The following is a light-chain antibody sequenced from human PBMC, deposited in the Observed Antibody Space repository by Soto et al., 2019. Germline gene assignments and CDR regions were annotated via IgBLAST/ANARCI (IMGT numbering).Light chain of an antibody. V-gene: IGKV4-1*01. CDR3: QQYYSTPYT. Sequence: DIVMTQSPDSLAVSLGERATTNCKSSQSVLYSSNNKNYLAWYQQKPGQPPKLSIYWASTRESGVPDRFSGSGSVPDFTLTISSLQAEDVAVYYCQQYYSTPYTFGQGSKLEMK. CDR1: QSVLYSSNNKNY. J-gene: IGKJ2*01. CDR2: WAS.